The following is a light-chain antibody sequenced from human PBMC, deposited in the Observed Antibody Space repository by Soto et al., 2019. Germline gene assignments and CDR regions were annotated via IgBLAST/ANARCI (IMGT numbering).Light chain of an antibody. J-gene: IGKJ3*01. CDR2: GAS. Sequence: VVMTQSPGTLSVSPGESATLSCRASQSVKTNLAWYQQKAGQAPRLLIYGASTRAAGIPARFSASGSGTDFTLTISSLQSEDFAVYYCQQYDNWVTFGPGTKVDFK. CDR1: QSVKTN. CDR3: QQYDNWVT. V-gene: IGKV3-15*01.